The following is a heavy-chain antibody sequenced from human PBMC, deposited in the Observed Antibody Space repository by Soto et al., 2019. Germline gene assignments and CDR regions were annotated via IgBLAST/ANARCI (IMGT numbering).Heavy chain of an antibody. Sequence: SETLSLTCTVSGGSISNYYWGWIRQPPGKGLEWIGYIYYSGSTNYSPSLKSRVAISVDTSKNQFSLKLSSVSDADTAVYFCARRVYYYNNGGYQYYFDYWGQGTLVTVSS. J-gene: IGHJ4*02. CDR2: IYYSGST. CDR1: GGSISNYY. CDR3: ARRVYYYNNGGYQYYFDY. D-gene: IGHD3-22*01. V-gene: IGHV4-59*01.